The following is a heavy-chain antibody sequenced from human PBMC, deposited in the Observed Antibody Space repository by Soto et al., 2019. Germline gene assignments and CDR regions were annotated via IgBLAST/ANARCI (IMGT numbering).Heavy chain of an antibody. CDR2: INDGNGNT. V-gene: IGHV1-3*01. J-gene: IGHJ4*02. Sequence: ASVKVSFQASGYTFTSYPIHWVRQAPGQRLAGVGWINDGNGNTKYSQKFQGRVTITRDTSASTAYIELSRLKSEDTAVYNFARDVILSSGSNPLDHGGQGTLVTVPS. CDR1: GYTFTSYP. CDR3: ARDVILSSGSNPLDH. D-gene: IGHD1-26*01.